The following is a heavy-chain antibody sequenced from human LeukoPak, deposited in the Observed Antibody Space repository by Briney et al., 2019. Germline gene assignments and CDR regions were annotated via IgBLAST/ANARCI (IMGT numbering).Heavy chain of an antibody. J-gene: IGHJ3*02. CDR3: ARALITMIVVVPDAFDI. Sequence: SVKVSCKASGYTFTGYYMHWVRQAPGQGLEWMGWIIPNSGGTNYAQKFQGRVTMTRDTSISTAYMELSRLRSDDTAVYYCARALITMIVVVPDAFDIWGQGTMVTVSS. V-gene: IGHV1-2*02. D-gene: IGHD3-22*01. CDR2: IIPNSGGT. CDR1: GYTFTGYY.